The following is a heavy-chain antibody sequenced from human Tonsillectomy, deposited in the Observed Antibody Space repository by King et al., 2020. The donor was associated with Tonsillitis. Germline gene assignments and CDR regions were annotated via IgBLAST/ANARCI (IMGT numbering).Heavy chain of an antibody. CDR1: GFTFSSYW. CDR3: AARGSSGSFDY. V-gene: IGHV3-7*03. D-gene: IGHD6-6*01. J-gene: IGHJ4*02. CDR2: IKLDGSEK. Sequence: VQLVESGGGLVQPGGSLRLSCAASGFTFSSYWMSWVRQAPGKGLEWVANIKLDGSEKYYVDSVKGRFTISRDNAKSSLYLQMNSLSAEDTAVYYCAARGSSGSFDYWGQGTLVTVSS.